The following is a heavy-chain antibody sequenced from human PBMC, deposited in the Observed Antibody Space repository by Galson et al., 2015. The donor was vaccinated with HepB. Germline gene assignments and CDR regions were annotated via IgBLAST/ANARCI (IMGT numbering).Heavy chain of an antibody. V-gene: IGHV7-4-1*02. CDR1: GYTFTSYA. CDR2: SNTNTGNP. Sequence: SVKVSCKASGYTFTSYAMNWVRQAPGQGLEWMGWSNTNTGNPTYAQGFTGRFVFSLDTSVSTAYLQISSLKAEDTAVYYCARYGGSSGTYWYFDLWGRGTLVTVSS. CDR3: ARYGGSSGTYWYFDL. D-gene: IGHD3-10*01. J-gene: IGHJ2*01.